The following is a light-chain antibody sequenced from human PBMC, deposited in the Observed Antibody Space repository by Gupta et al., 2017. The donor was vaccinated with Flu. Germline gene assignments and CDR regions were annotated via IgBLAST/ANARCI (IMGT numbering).Light chain of an antibody. Sequence: PSSVSASVGDTVTITCRASQAVGRWVAWYQQKPGKAPKLLIYSATTLQSGVPSRFSGSGSGTDFTLTINGLQPEDFATYYCQQADSVPRTFGQGTKVE. CDR3: QQADSVPRT. J-gene: IGKJ2*02. CDR1: QAVGRW. V-gene: IGKV1-12*01. CDR2: SAT.